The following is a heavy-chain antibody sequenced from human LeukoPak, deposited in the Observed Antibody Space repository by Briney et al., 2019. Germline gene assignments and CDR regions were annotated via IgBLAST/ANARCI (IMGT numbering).Heavy chain of an antibody. J-gene: IGHJ4*02. CDR1: GFTFKSYA. Sequence: GGSLRLSCAASGFTFKSYAMTWVRQAPGKGLEWVSGISGSGDDTYYAESVKGRFTISRDGSKNTLDLQMNSLRAEDTAIYYCAKDVYGSGTYSSLDYWGQGILDTVSS. CDR3: AKDVYGSGTYSSLDY. CDR2: ISGSGDDT. V-gene: IGHV3-23*01. D-gene: IGHD3-10*01.